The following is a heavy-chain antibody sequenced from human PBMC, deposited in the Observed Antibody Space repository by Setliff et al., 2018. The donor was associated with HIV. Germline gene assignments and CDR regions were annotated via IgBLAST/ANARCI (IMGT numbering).Heavy chain of an antibody. CDR1: GVSFTSSTYY. CDR3: AIRDRSFDFWTGYYQRDF. J-gene: IGHJ4*02. CDR2: IYYSGTT. Sequence: LSLTCNVSGVSFTSSTYYWGWVRQPPGKGLEWIGSIYYSGTTYYKSSLKSRVTISVDTSESHFSLRLSSVSAADTGVYYCAIRDRSFDFWTGYYQRDFWSQGTLVTVSS. D-gene: IGHD3-3*01. V-gene: IGHV4-39*02.